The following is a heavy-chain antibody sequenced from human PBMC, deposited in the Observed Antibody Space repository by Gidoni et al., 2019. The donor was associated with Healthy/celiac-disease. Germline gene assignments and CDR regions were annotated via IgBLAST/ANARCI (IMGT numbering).Heavy chain of an antibody. D-gene: IGHD3-16*02. CDR2: IYYSGST. J-gene: IGHJ6*04. CDR3: ARVPGGGMITFGGVIVPPPTV. V-gene: IGHV4-30-4*01. Sequence: QVQLQESGPGLVKPSQTLSLTCTVSGGSISSGDYYLSWIRQPPGKGLEWIGYIYYSGSTYYNPSLKSRVTISVDTSKNQFSLKLSSVTAADTAVYYCARVPGGGMITFGGVIVPPPTVWGKGTTVTVSS. CDR1: GGSISSGDYY.